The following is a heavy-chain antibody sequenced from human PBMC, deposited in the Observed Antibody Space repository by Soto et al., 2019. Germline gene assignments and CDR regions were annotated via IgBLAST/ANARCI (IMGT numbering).Heavy chain of an antibody. CDR2: ISYDGSNK. J-gene: IGHJ3*02. V-gene: IGHV3-30*18. D-gene: IGHD2-15*01. CDR3: VKDKGPGGTDAFDI. CDR1: GFTFSSYG. Sequence: QVQLVESGGGVVQPGRSLRLSCAASGFTFSSYGMHWVRQAPGKGLEWVAVISYDGSNKYYADSVKGRFTISRDNSKNTLYLQMNSLRAEDTAVYYCVKDKGPGGTDAFDIWGQGTMVTVSS.